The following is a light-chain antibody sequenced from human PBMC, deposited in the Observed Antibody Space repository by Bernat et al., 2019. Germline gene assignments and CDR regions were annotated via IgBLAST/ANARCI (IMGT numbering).Light chain of an antibody. CDR3: CSYAGSSTFEV. CDR2: EVS. CDR1: SSDVGGSKY. V-gene: IGLV2-23*02. J-gene: IGLJ3*02. Sequence: QSALTQPASVSGSPGQSISISCTGTSSDVGGSKYVSWYQQNPGKAPKVMIYEVSKRPSGVSNRFSGSKSGNTASLTISGLQAEDEADYYCCSYAGSSTFEVFGGGTKLTVL.